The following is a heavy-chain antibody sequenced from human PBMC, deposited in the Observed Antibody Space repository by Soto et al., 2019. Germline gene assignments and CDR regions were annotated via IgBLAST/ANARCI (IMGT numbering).Heavy chain of an antibody. V-gene: IGHV3-49*03. CDR1: GFTFAGYA. Sequence: GGYLRLSCTGSGFTFAGYAMSWSRQAPGKGLEWVGVIRSKASGETTDYAASVKGRFTIFRDDSKSIAYLQMSSLQTEDTGVYYCTIFTYAKRYSYFGMDVLGHGITVTVS. D-gene: IGHD2-8*01. J-gene: IGHJ6*02. CDR2: IRSKASGETT. CDR3: TIFTYAKRYSYFGMDV.